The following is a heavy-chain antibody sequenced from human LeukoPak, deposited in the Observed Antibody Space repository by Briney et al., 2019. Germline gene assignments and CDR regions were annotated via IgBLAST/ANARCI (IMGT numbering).Heavy chain of an antibody. CDR3: ARPHDYDWYFDL. CDR2: IGTAGDT. Sequence: PGGSLRHSCAASGFTFSSYDMHWVRQATGKGLEWVSAIGTAGDTYYPGSVKGRFTISRENAKNSLYLQMNSLRAEDTAVYYCARPHDYDWYFDLWGRGTLVTVSS. J-gene: IGHJ2*01. V-gene: IGHV3-13*01. D-gene: IGHD4-17*01. CDR1: GFTFSSYD.